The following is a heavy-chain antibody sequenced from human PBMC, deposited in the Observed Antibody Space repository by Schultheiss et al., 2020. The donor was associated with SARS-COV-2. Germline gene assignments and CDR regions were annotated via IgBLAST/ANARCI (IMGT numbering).Heavy chain of an antibody. CDR3: ARLGDFWSGYYFTYFDY. Sequence: SVKVSCKASGYTFTSYGISWVRQAPGQGLEWMGGIIPIFGTANYAQKFQGRVTMTEDTSTDTAYMELSSLRSEDTAVYYCARLGDFWSGYYFTYFDYWGQGTLVTVSS. J-gene: IGHJ4*02. CDR1: GYTFTSYG. D-gene: IGHD3-3*01. V-gene: IGHV1-69*06. CDR2: IIPIFGTA.